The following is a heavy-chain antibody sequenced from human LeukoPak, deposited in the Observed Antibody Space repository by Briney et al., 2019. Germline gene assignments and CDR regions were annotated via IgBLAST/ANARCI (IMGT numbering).Heavy chain of an antibody. V-gene: IGHV5-51*01. CDR3: ANSADIGSYYLDY. CDR1: GYSFTSYW. Sequence: GESLKISCQGSGYSFTSYWIAWVRQKPGKGLECMGIIYLGDSDATYSPSFQGQVTISADKSISTAYLQWGSLKASDTAMYYCANSADIGSYYLDYWGQGTLVTVSS. D-gene: IGHD2-15*01. J-gene: IGHJ4*02. CDR2: IYLGDSDA.